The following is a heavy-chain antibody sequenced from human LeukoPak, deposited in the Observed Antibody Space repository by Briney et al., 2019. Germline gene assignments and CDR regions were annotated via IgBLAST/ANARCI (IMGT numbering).Heavy chain of an antibody. CDR2: IYYSGST. CDR1: GGSISSYY. CDR3: ARYLYYYDSGYDAFDI. D-gene: IGHD3-22*01. J-gene: IGHJ3*02. V-gene: IGHV4-59*01. Sequence: PSETLSLTCTVSGGSISSYYWSWVRQPPGKGLEWIGYIYYSGSTNYNPSLKSRVTISVDTSKNQFSLKLSSVTAADTAVYYCARYLYYYDSGYDAFDIWGQGTMVTVSS.